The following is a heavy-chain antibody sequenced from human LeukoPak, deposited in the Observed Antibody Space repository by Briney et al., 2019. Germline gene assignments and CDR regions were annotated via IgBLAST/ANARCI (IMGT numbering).Heavy chain of an antibody. J-gene: IGHJ4*02. CDR2: IYYSGST. CDR3: ARLPRFYDTSGYKYYFDY. D-gene: IGHD3-22*01. V-gene: IGHV4-59*08. Sequence: PSETLSLTCTVSGGSISSYYWSWIRQPPGKGLGWIGYIYYSGSTNYNPSLKSRVTISVDTSKNQFSLKLSSVTAADTAVYYCARLPRFYDTSGYKYYFDYWGQGTLVTVSS. CDR1: GGSISSYY.